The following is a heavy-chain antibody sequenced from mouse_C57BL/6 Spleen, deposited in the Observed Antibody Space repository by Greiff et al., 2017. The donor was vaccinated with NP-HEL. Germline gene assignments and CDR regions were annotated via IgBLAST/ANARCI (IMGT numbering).Heavy chain of an antibody. D-gene: IGHD1-1*01. CDR3: ARGDYYGSSYGFAY. V-gene: IGHV5-4*03. CDR1: GFTFSSYA. J-gene: IGHJ3*01. CDR2: ISDGGSYT. Sequence: EVKLVESGGGLVKPGGSLKLSCAASGFTFSSYAMSWVRQTPEKRLEWVATISDGGSYTYYPDNVKGRFTISRDNAKNNLYLQMSHLKSEDTAMYYCARGDYYGSSYGFAYWGQGTLVTVSA.